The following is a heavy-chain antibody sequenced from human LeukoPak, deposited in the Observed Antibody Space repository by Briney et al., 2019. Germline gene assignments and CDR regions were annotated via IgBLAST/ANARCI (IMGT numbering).Heavy chain of an antibody. Sequence: SETLSLTCTGSGGSISSSSYYWGWSRQPPGKGLEWIGSIYYSGSTYYNPSLKSRVTISVDRSKNQFSLKLSSVTAADTAVYYCASRYCSGGSCYEDYWGQGTLVTVSS. CDR3: ASRYCSGGSCYEDY. V-gene: IGHV4-39*01. CDR1: GGSISSSSYY. J-gene: IGHJ4*02. D-gene: IGHD2-15*01. CDR2: IYYSGST.